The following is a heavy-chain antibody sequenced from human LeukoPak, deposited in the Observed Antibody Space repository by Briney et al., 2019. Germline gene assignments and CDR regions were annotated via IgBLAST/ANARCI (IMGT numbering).Heavy chain of an antibody. D-gene: IGHD3-22*01. CDR2: IYYSGST. CDR1: GGSISSHY. Sequence: SETLSLTCTVSGGSISSHYWSWIRQPPGKGLEWIGYIYYSGSTNYNPSLKSRVTISVDTSKNQFSLKLSSVTAADTAVYYCARMRYYYDSSGYYNYFDYWGQGTLVTVPS. V-gene: IGHV4-59*11. J-gene: IGHJ4*02. CDR3: ARMRYYYDSSGYYNYFDY.